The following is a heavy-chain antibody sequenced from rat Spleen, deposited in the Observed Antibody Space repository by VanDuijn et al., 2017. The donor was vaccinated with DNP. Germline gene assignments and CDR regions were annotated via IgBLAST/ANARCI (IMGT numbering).Heavy chain of an antibody. D-gene: IGHD1-2*01. CDR1: GFTFNNYW. V-gene: IGHV5-31*01. J-gene: IGHJ4*01. CDR3: TRDNYSSYMPYYYVMDA. CDR2: IIYDGGST. Sequence: EVQLVESGGDLVQPGRSLKVSCVVSGFTFNNYWMTWVRQAPGRGLEWVASIIYDGGSTHYGDSVKGRFTISRDNAKSTLYLQMNSLRSEDTATYYCTRDNYSSYMPYYYVMDAWGQGTSVTVSS.